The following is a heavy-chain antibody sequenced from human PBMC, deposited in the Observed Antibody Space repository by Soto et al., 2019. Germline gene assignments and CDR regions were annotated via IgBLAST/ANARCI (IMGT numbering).Heavy chain of an antibody. J-gene: IGHJ6*01. CDR1: GYTFTSYG. V-gene: IGHV1-18*01. Sequence: QVQLVQSGGEVKKPGASVKVSCKASGYTFTSYGISWVRQAPGQGLEWMGWITLYNGNTNYAQILQGRVTMTTDTSTSTAYRERRSLRADDTAVYYCARVLLTGYYEGSVYYGMDVWGQGTTVTVSS. D-gene: IGHD3-9*01. CDR2: ITLYNGNT. CDR3: ARVLLTGYYEGSVYYGMDV.